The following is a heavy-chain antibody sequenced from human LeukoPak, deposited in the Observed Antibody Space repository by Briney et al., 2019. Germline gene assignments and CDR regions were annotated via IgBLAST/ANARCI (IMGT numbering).Heavy chain of an antibody. Sequence: ASVKVSCKASGYTFTGHYMHWVRQAPGQGLGWMGWIYPTSGDIDYSHIFEGRVTMTSDTSTSTAYMELSRLRSDDTAVYYCARHDPVPLYQRGMDVWGQGTTVTVSS. D-gene: IGHD2/OR15-2a*01. J-gene: IGHJ6*02. CDR3: ARHDPVPLYQRGMDV. CDR2: IYPTSGDI. V-gene: IGHV1-2*02. CDR1: GYTFTGHY.